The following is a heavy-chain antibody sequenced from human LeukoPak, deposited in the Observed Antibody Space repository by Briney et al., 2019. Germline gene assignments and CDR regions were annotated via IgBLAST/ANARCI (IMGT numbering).Heavy chain of an antibody. J-gene: IGHJ6*03. CDR2: ISGSGGST. CDR3: AKDRDIVVVPAAIRIPGGESYYMDV. V-gene: IGHV3-23*01. Sequence: PGGSLRLSCAASGFTFSSYAMSWVRQAPGKGLEWVSAISGSGGSTYYADSVKGRFTISRDNSKNTLYLQMNSLRAEDTAVYYCAKDRDIVVVPAAIRIPGGESYYMDVWGKGTTVTVSS. D-gene: IGHD2-2*01. CDR1: GFTFSSYA.